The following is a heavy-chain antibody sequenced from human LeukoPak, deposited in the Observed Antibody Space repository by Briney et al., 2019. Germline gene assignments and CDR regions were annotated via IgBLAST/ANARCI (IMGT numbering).Heavy chain of an antibody. CDR1: AGSFISSSHH. CDR2: VYYGRTT. V-gene: IGHV4-39*01. D-gene: IGHD5-12*01. CDR3: VRHDGRGGATMGAFDS. J-gene: IGHJ5*01. Sequence: PSETLSLTCTVSAGSFISSSHHWGWIRQSPGKGLEWIGSVYYGRTTYYNPSLDGRVTVSLDTSANQFSLQLNSVTAADTAVYYCVRHDGRGGATMGAFDSWGQGSLVTVSS.